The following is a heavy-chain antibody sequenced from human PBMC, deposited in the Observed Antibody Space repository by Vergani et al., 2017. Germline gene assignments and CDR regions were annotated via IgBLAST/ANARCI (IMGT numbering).Heavy chain of an antibody. V-gene: IGHV3-53*02. Sequence: EVQLVETGGGLIQPGGSLRLSCAASGFTVSSNYMSWVRQAPGKGLEWVSVIYSGGSTYYADSVKGRFTISRDNSKNTLYLQMNSLRAEDTAVYYCAKVYPTVTNWFDPWGQGTLVTVSS. J-gene: IGHJ5*02. D-gene: IGHD4-17*01. CDR3: AKVYPTVTNWFDP. CDR1: GFTVSSNY. CDR2: IYSGGST.